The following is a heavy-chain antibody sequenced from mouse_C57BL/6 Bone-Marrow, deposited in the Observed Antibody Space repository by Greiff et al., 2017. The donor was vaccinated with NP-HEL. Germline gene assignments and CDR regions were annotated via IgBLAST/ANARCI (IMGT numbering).Heavy chain of an antibody. CDR3: VRHKITTVGYWYFDV. V-gene: IGHV10-1*01. J-gene: IGHJ1*03. D-gene: IGHD1-1*01. Sequence: GGGLVQPKGSLKLSCAASGFSFNTYAMNWVRQAPGKGLEWVARIRSKSNNYATYYADSVKDRFTISRDDSESMLYLQMNNLKTEDTAMYYCVRHKITTVGYWYFDVWGTGTTVTVSS. CDR1: GFSFNTYA. CDR2: IRSKSNNYAT.